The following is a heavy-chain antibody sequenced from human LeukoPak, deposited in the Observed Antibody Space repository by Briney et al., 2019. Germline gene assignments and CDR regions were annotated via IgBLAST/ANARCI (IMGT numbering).Heavy chain of an antibody. D-gene: IGHD3-10*01. CDR3: ASARYGSGSYEDY. CDR1: GGSISSGNW. J-gene: IGHJ4*02. CDR2: IYHSGST. V-gene: IGHV4-4*02. Sequence: SGTLSLTCAVSGGSISSGNWWSWVRQPPGKGLEWIGEIYHSGSTNYNPSLKSRVTISVDKSKNQFSLKLSSVTAADTAVYYCASARYGSGSYEDYWGQGTLVTVSS.